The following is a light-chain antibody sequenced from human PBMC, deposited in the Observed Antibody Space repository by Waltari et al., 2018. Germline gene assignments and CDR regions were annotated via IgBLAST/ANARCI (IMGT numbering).Light chain of an antibody. CDR2: EFN. J-gene: IGLJ3*02. CDR1: SNDIGTYKF. V-gene: IGLV2-23*02. CDR3: CSYVTGDTWV. Sequence: QSALTQPASVSGSPGQSITISCTGTSNDIGTYKFVSWYQQHPGKAPKLIIYEFNQRPSGILNRFSGSKSGNTAALTISGLQTEDEADYFCCSYVTGDTWVFGGGTKVAVL.